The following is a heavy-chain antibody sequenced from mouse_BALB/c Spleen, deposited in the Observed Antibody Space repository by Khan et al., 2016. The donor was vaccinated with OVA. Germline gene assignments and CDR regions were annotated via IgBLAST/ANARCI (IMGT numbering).Heavy chain of an antibody. CDR1: GFSLNNYG. J-gene: IGHJ4*01. CDR2: IWSDGIT. D-gene: IGHD2-10*01. V-gene: IGHV2-6-1*01. Sequence: QVQLKQSGPGLVAPSQSLSITCPIPGFSLNNYGVHWVRQPPGKGLEWLVGIWSDGITTYISGLKSRLSISQDNSKSQVFLKMNSLQTDDTARYYCARQPYYHYYVMDYWGQGTSVTVSS. CDR3: ARQPYYHYYVMDY.